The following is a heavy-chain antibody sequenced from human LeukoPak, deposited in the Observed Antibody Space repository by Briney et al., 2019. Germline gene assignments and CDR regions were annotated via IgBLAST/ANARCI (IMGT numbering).Heavy chain of an antibody. Sequence: GGSLRLSCAASGFTFSRYAMSRVRQAPGKGLEWVSGISGSGGSTYYADSVKGRFTISRDNSKNTLYLQMSSLRVEDTAIYYCAKHPLAGGNFDYWGQGTLVTVSS. D-gene: IGHD3-16*01. V-gene: IGHV3-23*01. CDR2: ISGSGGST. CDR1: GFTFSRYA. J-gene: IGHJ4*02. CDR3: AKHPLAGGNFDY.